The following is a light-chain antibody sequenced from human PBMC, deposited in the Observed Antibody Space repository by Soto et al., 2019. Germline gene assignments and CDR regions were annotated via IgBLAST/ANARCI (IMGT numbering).Light chain of an antibody. J-gene: IGKJ1*01. CDR2: DAS. CDR3: QQRTDRPPWT. CDR1: QSIGLA. Sequence: EIVLTQAPATLSLSPGERATLSCRASQSIGLAIAWYQHKPGQAPRLLIFDASQRATGIPPRFRGSGSGTDFILSISSREPEDFAVYYCQQRTDRPPWTFGQGTKVESK. V-gene: IGKV3-11*01.